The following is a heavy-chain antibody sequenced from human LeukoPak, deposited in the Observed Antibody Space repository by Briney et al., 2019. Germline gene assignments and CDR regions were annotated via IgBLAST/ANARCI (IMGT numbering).Heavy chain of an antibody. CDR2: IYPSGST. J-gene: IGHJ4*02. CDR1: GGSISSYY. CDR3: ARENSGSYRQFDY. Sequence: SETLSLTCTVSGGSISSYYWTWIRQPAGKGPEWIGRIYPSGSTNYNPSLKSRVTMSVDTSKNQFSLKLNFVTAADTAAYYCARENSGSYRQFDYWGQGTLVTVSS. D-gene: IGHD1-26*01. V-gene: IGHV4-4*07.